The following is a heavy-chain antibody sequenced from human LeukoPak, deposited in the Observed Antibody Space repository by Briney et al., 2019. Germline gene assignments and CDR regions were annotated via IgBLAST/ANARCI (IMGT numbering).Heavy chain of an antibody. J-gene: IGHJ4*02. V-gene: IGHV4-59*01. Sequence: SETLSLTCTVSGGSISSYYWSWIRQPPGKGLEWIGYIYYSGSTNYNPSLKSRVTISVDTSKNQFSLKLNSVSAADTAVYYCASLRGPADYWGQGTLVTVSS. CDR2: IYYSGST. CDR3: ASLRGPADY. CDR1: GGSISSYY.